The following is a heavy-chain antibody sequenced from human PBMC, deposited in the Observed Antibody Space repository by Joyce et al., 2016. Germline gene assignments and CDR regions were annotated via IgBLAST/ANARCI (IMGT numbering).Heavy chain of an antibody. J-gene: IGHJ4*02. CDR1: GASGSSRSYH. CDR2: SSGDT. CDR3: AIYKAGGGGSGY. Sequence: QVQLQESGPGLVKPSETLSLSCTVSGASGSSRSYHWGWVRQPPGKGLEWIGSSGDTNYNPSLESRVIISTDTSKNQFSRRLTSVTAADTAVYYCAIYKAGGGGSGYWGPGTLVTVSS. V-gene: IGHV4-61*01. D-gene: IGHD3-10*01.